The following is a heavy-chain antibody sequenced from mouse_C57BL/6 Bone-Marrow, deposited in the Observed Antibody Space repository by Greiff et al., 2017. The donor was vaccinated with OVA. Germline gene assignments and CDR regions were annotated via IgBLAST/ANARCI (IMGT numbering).Heavy chain of an antibody. Sequence: EVKLEESGGGLVQPGGSMKLSCAASGFTFSDAWMDWVRQSPEKGLEWVAEIRNKANNHATYYAESVKGRFTISRDDSKSSVYLQMNSLRAEDTGIYYCTSANWDGLYYFDYWGQGTTLTVSS. CDR3: TSANWDGLYYFDY. D-gene: IGHD4-1*01. J-gene: IGHJ2*01. V-gene: IGHV6-6*01. CDR2: IRNKANNHAT. CDR1: GFTFSDAW.